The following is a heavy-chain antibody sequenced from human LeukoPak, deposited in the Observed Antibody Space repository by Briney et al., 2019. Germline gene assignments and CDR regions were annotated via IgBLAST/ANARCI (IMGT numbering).Heavy chain of an antibody. J-gene: IGHJ4*02. CDR1: GFTFSSYG. V-gene: IGHV3-30*18. CDR2: ISYDGSNK. Sequence: GRSLRLSCAASGFTFSSYGMHLVRQAPGKGLEWVAVISYDGSNKYYADSVKGRFTISRDNSKNTLYLQMNSLRAEDTAVYYCAKDEYSSSSPDYWGQGTLVTVSS. CDR3: AKDEYSSSSPDY. D-gene: IGHD6-6*01.